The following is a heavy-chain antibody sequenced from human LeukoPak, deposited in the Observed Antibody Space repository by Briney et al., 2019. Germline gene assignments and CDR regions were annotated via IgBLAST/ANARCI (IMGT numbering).Heavy chain of an antibody. CDR2: VYYSGST. D-gene: IGHD4-11*01. CDR3: ARDTVKSGAFDI. Sequence: SQTLSLTCTVSGGSISSGGYYWSWIRQHPGKGLERIGYVYYSGSTYYNPSLKSRVTISVDTSKNQFSLKLSSVTAADTAVYYCARDTVKSGAFDIWGQGTMVTVSS. V-gene: IGHV4-31*03. J-gene: IGHJ3*02. CDR1: GGSISSGGYY.